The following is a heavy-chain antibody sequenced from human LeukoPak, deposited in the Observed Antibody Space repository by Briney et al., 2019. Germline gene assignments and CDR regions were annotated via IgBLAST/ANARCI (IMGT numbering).Heavy chain of an antibody. Sequence: GGSLRLSCAASGFTFSSYGMSWVRRAPGEGLEWVSAISGSGGSTYYADSVKGRFTISRDNSKNTLYLQMNSLRAEDTALYYCARQYESSANWGQGTLVTVSS. CDR2: ISGSGGST. J-gene: IGHJ4*02. CDR1: GFTFSSYG. V-gene: IGHV3-23*01. CDR3: ARQYESSAN. D-gene: IGHD3-3*01.